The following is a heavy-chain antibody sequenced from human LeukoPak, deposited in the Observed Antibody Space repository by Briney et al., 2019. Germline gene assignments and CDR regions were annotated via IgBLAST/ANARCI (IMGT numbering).Heavy chain of an antibody. CDR2: INHSGGT. V-gene: IGHV4-34*01. J-gene: IGHJ4*02. Sequence: SETLSLTCAVYGGSFSGYYWSWIRQPPGKGLEWIGEINHSGGTNYNPSLKSRVTISVDTSKNQFSLKLSSVTAADTAVYYCARGSPFYSGSYYTTTIYDYWGQGTLVTASS. D-gene: IGHD1-26*01. CDR1: GGSFSGYY. CDR3: ARGSPFYSGSYYTTTIYDY.